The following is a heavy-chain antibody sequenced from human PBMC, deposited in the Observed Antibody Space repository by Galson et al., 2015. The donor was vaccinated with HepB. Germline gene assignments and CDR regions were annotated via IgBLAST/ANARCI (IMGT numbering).Heavy chain of an antibody. CDR2: IYYSGST. V-gene: IGHV4-39*07. Sequence: ETLSLTCTVSGGSISSSSYYWGWIRQPPGKGLEWIGSIYYSGSTYYNPSLKSRVTISVDTSKNQFSLKLSSVTAADTAVYYCALTTWYSSSWYGSFDYWGQGTLVTVSS. CDR1: GGSISSSSYY. D-gene: IGHD6-13*01. CDR3: ALTTWYSSSWYGSFDY. J-gene: IGHJ4*02.